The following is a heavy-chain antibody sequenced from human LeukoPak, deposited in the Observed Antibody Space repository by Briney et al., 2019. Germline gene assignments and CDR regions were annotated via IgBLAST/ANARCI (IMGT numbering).Heavy chain of an antibody. CDR1: GFTFSSYS. CDR3: ARTGNWNDIPYYYYMDV. Sequence: PGGSLRLSCAASGFTFSSYSMNWVRQAPGKGLEWVSSISSSSSYIYYADSVKGRFTISRDNAKNSLYLQMNSLRAEDTAVYYCARTGNWNDIPYYYYMDVWGKGTTVTVSS. J-gene: IGHJ6*03. CDR2: ISSSSSYI. V-gene: IGHV3-21*01. D-gene: IGHD1-1*01.